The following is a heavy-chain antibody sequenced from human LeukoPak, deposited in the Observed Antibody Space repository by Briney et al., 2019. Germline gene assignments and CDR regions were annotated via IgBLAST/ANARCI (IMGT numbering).Heavy chain of an antibody. Sequence: ASVKVSCKASGYTFTGYYMHWVRQAPGQGLEWMGWINPNSGGTNYAQKFQGRVTMTRGTSISTAYMELSRLRSDDTAVYYCARDYSNDAWFDPWGQGTLVTVSS. CDR2: INPNSGGT. D-gene: IGHD4-11*01. CDR1: GYTFTGYY. J-gene: IGHJ5*02. CDR3: ARDYSNDAWFDP. V-gene: IGHV1-2*02.